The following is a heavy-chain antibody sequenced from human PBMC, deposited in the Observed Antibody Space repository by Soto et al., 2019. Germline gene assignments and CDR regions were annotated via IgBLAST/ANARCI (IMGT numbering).Heavy chain of an antibody. J-gene: IGHJ4*02. D-gene: IGHD3-3*02. V-gene: IGHV3-66*04. CDR3: ARHFSRAFDY. Sequence: GGSLRLSCAASEFAVSRNHVTWVRQAPGKGLECVSLIYAGGSTYYADSVRGRFTISRDNSENTVYLQMDSLRADDTAVYFCARHFSRAFDYWGRGTLVTVSS. CDR1: EFAVSRNH. CDR2: IYAGGST.